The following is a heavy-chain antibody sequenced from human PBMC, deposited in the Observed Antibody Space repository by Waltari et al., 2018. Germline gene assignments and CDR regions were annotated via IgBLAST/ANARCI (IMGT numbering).Heavy chain of an antibody. CDR3: ARDVPNSGRGGFDF. V-gene: IGHV3-7*01. D-gene: IGHD3-10*01. J-gene: IGHJ3*01. CDR2: IRQDGVAK. CDR1: GFKFSDFW. Sequence: EVQLVESGGGLVQPGGSLRLSYVTYGFKFSDFWINWARQAPGRGLEWLANIRQDGVAKNYLDSAKGRFTVSRDDAENSLFLQLNSLTAEDTALYYCARDVPNSGRGGFDFWGHGTMVTVSS.